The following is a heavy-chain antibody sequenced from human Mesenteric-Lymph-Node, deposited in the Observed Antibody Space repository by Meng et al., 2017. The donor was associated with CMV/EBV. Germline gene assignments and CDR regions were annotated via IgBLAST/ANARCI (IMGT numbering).Heavy chain of an antibody. Sequence: GGSLRLSCEASGFTLSSYDMNWVRQAPGKGLEWVSLISSGGNTVYYADSVKGRFTISRDNAKNSLYLQMNSLRAEDTAVYYCARDSAADTYYYYYYGMDVWGQGTTVTVSS. J-gene: IGHJ6*02. V-gene: IGHV3-48*03. CDR1: GFTLSSYD. CDR2: ISSGGNTV. CDR3: ARDSAADTYYYYYYGMDV. D-gene: IGHD2-2*01.